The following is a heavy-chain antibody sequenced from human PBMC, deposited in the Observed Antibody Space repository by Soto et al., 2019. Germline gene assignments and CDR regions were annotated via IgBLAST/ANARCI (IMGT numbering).Heavy chain of an antibody. CDR2: ISSSSSYI. Sequence: EVQLVESGGGLVKPGGSLRLSCAASGFTFSSYSMNWVRQAPGKGLEWVSSISSSSSYIYYADSVKGRFTISRDNAKNSLYLQMNSLRSEDTAVYYCARGGCSGGCCYSFDYWGQGTLVTVSS. CDR3: ARGGCSGGCCYSFDY. V-gene: IGHV3-21*01. J-gene: IGHJ4*02. D-gene: IGHD2-15*01. CDR1: GFTFSSYS.